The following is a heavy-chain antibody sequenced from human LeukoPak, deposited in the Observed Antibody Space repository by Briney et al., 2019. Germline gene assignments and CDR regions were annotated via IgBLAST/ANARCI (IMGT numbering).Heavy chain of an antibody. Sequence: PGGSLRLSCAASGFTFSSYGMHWVRQAPGKGLEWVAVIWYDGSNKYYADSVKGRFTISRDNSKNTLYLQMNSLKTEDTAVYYCTTDGDDYGDYGGNTDYWGQGTLVTVSS. V-gene: IGHV3-33*01. CDR3: TTDGDDYGDYGGNTDY. D-gene: IGHD4-17*01. CDR2: IWYDGSNK. J-gene: IGHJ4*02. CDR1: GFTFSSYG.